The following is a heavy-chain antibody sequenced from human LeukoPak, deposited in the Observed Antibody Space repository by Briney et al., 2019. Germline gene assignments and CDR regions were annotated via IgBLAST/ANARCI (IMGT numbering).Heavy chain of an antibody. CDR1: GGSISTYY. J-gene: IGHJ4*02. CDR3: ARANSYDSSGLYYEFDY. D-gene: IGHD3-22*01. CDR2: ISTSGST. V-gene: IGHV4-4*07. Sequence: SETLSLTCTVSGGSISTYYWSWIRQPAGKGLEWIGRISTSGSTNYNPSLKSRVTMSVDTSKNQFSVKLTSVTAADTAVYYCARANSYDSSGLYYEFDYWGQGTLVTVSS.